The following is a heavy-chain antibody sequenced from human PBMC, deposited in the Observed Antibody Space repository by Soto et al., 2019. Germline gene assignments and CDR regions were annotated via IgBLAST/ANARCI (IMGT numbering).Heavy chain of an antibody. V-gene: IGHV3-7*01. CDR3: ARGDTPMITGMDSFDI. CDR1: GFTFSRYW. J-gene: IGHJ3*02. D-gene: IGHD5-18*01. CDR2: IKQDGTEK. Sequence: PVGSLRLSCAASGFTFSRYWMNWVRQAPGKGLEWVANIKQDGTEKNYVDSVKGRFTISRDNATNSLSLQMDSLRAEDTAVYFCARGDTPMITGMDSFDIWGQGTMVTVSS.